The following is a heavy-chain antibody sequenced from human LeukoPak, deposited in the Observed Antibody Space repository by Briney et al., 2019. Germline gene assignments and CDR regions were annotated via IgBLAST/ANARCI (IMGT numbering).Heavy chain of an antibody. D-gene: IGHD6-13*01. CDR3: ARPAERQLRYYFDY. J-gene: IGHJ4*02. Sequence: GASVKVSCKATGYTFSNYGISRVRQAPGQGLEWMGWISAYNGDTNYAQELQGRVTMTTDTSTSTAYMELRSLRSDDTAVYYCARPAERQLRYYFDYWGQGTLVTASS. CDR1: GYTFSNYG. V-gene: IGHV1-18*01. CDR2: ISAYNGDT.